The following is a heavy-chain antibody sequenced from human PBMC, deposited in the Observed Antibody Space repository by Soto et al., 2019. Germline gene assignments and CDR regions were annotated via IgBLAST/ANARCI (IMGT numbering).Heavy chain of an antibody. V-gene: IGHV3-33*01. D-gene: IGHD6-19*01. CDR1: GFTFSSYG. J-gene: IGHJ4*02. CDR2: IWSDGSDK. CDR3: ARGPVSSAWYFGGN. Sequence: PGGSLRLSCAASGFTFSSYGMHWVRQAPGKGLEWVAVIWSDGSDKYYADFVKGRFTISRDNSKNTLYLQMNSLRAEDTAVYFCARGPVSSAWYFGGNWGQGTLVTVS.